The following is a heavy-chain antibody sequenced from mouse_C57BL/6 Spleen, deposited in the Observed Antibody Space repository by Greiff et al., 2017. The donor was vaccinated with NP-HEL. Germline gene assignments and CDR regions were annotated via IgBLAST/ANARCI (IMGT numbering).Heavy chain of an antibody. CDR2: IYPGDGDT. V-gene: IGHV1-82*01. CDR1: GYAFSNSW. Sequence: VQLQQSGPELVKPGASVKISCKASGYAFSNSWMNWVKQRPGKGLEWIGRIYPGDGDTNYNGKFKGKATLTADKSSSTAYMQLSSLTSEDSAVYFCARDLEYFDVWGTGTTVTVSS. J-gene: IGHJ1*03. CDR3: ARDLEYFDV.